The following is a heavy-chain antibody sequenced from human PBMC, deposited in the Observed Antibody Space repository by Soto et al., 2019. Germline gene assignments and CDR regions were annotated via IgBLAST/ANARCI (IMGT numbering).Heavy chain of an antibody. CDR1: GGTFSSYA. D-gene: IGHD2-8*01. V-gene: IGHV1-69*13. CDR2: IIPIFGTA. CDR3: ARDQSSYCTNGVCHYYYYYGMDV. Sequence: SVKVSCKASGGTFSSYAISWVRQAPGQGLEWMGGIIPIFGTANYAQKFQGRVTITADESTSTAYMELSSLRSEDTAVYYCARDQSSYCTNGVCHYYYYYGMDVWGQETTVTVSS. J-gene: IGHJ6*02.